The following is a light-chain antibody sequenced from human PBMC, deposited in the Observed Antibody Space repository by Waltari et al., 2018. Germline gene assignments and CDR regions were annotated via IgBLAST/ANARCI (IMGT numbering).Light chain of an antibody. V-gene: IGLV4-69*01. CDR1: SGYTTNV. CDR2: VNSDGSH. Sequence: QLVLTQSPSASASLGASVKLTCTLTSGYTTNVIAWHQQQPGKGPRFLMKVNSDGSHRKGDDIPDRFSGSGSGPERYLTISSLQSEDEADYYCETGGHGTWVFGGGTKLTVL. CDR3: ETGGHGTWV. J-gene: IGLJ3*02.